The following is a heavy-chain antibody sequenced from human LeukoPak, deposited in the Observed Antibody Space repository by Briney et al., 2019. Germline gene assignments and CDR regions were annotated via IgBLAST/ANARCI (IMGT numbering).Heavy chain of an antibody. D-gene: IGHD3-22*01. V-gene: IGHV4-34*01. CDR3: ARMGYYDSSGPYYYYGMDV. CDR2: INHSGST. Sequence: PTETLSLTCAVYGGSFSGYYWSWIRQPPGKGLEWIGEINHSGSTNYNPSLKSRVTISVDTSKNQFSLKLGSVTAADTAVYYCARMGYYDSSGPYYYYGMDVWGQGTTVTVSS. CDR1: GGSFSGYY. J-gene: IGHJ6*02.